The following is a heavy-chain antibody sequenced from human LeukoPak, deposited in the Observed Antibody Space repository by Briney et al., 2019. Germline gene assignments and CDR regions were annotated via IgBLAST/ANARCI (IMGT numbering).Heavy chain of an antibody. CDR1: AFSFNTYA. Sequence: GGSLRFSCAASAFSFNTYAMNWVRQAPGKGLEWVSYISSSSGTTYYADSVKGRFTISRDNAKNSLFLQMNSLRAEDTAVYYCAREGSYCSSTSCQGSHYYFYYYMDVWGKGTTVTVSS. V-gene: IGHV3-48*01. CDR2: ISSSSGTT. CDR3: AREGSYCSSTSCQGSHYYFYYYMDV. D-gene: IGHD2-2*01. J-gene: IGHJ6*03.